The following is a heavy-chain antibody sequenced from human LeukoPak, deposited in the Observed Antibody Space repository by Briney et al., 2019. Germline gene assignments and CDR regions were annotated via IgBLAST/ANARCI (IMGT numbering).Heavy chain of an antibody. V-gene: IGHV3-23*01. Sequence: GGSLRLSCAASGFTFSSYAMSWVRQAPGKGLERLSTISGSGSSTYYADSVKGRFIISRDNSKNTLYLQMNSLRGEDTAVYYCAKDPRGARSFLYWGQGTLVTVSS. D-gene: IGHD1-26*01. CDR2: ISGSGSST. CDR1: GFTFSSYA. CDR3: AKDPRGARSFLY. J-gene: IGHJ4*02.